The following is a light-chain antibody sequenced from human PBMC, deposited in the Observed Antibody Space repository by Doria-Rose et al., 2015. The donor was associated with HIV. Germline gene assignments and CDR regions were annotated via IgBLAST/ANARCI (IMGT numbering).Light chain of an antibody. CDR1: QNINRF. CDR2: AAS. CDR3: QQSFSTPRT. V-gene: IGKV1-39*01. Sequence: TQSPSSLSASVGDRVTITCRASQNINRFLNWYQQKPGKVPNVLIYAASSSQSGVPSRFSGSGSGTDFTLTISSLQPEDFATYYCQQSFSTPRTFGQGTKVEIK. J-gene: IGKJ1*01.